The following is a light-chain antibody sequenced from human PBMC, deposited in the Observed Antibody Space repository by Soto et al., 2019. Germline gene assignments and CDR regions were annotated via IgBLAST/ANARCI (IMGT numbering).Light chain of an antibody. Sequence: QSVLTQPPSASGTPGQRVTISCSGSSSNIGTNNVNWYQQLPGTAPKLLIFVNNQRPSGVPDRFSGSKSGTSASLAISGLQSEDEADYYCAAWDDGLNGWVFGGGTKLTVL. J-gene: IGLJ3*02. CDR2: VNN. CDR3: AAWDDGLNGWV. V-gene: IGLV1-44*01. CDR1: SSNIGTNN.